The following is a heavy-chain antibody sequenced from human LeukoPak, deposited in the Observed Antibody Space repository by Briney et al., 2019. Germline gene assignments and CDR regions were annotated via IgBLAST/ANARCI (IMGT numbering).Heavy chain of an antibody. CDR3: ARMRGMVYAKSRGYYYYGMDV. Sequence: QAGGSLRLSCAASGFTFSSYWMHWVRQAPGKGLVWVSRINSDRSSTSYADSVKGRFTISRDNAKNTLYLQMNSLRAEDTAVYYCARMRGMVYAKSRGYYYYGMDVWGQGTTVTVSS. J-gene: IGHJ6*02. D-gene: IGHD2-8*01. CDR1: GFTFSSYW. V-gene: IGHV3-74*01. CDR2: INSDRSST.